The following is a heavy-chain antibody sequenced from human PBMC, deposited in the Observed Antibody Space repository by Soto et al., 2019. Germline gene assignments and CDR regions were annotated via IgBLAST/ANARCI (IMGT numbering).Heavy chain of an antibody. Sequence: QVQLQESGPGLVKPSQTLSLTCTVSGGSISSGGYYWSWIRQHPGKGLEWIGYIYYRGSTYYNPSLKSRVTISVDTSKTQFSLKLSSVTAADTAVYYCARVAREYSSSAKTAYYYYGMDVWGQGTTVTVSS. J-gene: IGHJ6*02. CDR1: GGSISSGGYY. CDR3: ARVAREYSSSAKTAYYYYGMDV. CDR2: IYYRGST. D-gene: IGHD6-13*01. V-gene: IGHV4-31*03.